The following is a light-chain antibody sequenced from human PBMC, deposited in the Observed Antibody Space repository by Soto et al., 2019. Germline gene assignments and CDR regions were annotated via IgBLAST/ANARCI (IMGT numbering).Light chain of an antibody. CDR2: DAS. J-gene: IGKJ3*01. V-gene: IGKV1-39*01. Sequence: DIQMTQSPSSLSASVGDRVTITCRASQSVSSYVSWYQQKPGKAPKLLIYDASILQSGVPSSFSGSGSGTDFTLTINSLQPDDSATYYCQQSYSIPFTFGPGTKVYIK. CDR1: QSVSSY. CDR3: QQSYSIPFT.